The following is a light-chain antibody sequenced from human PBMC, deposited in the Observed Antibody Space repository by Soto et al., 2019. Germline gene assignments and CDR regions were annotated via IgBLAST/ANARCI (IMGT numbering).Light chain of an antibody. Sequence: EVVMTQSPATLSVSPGDRATLSCRASQSVDTNVAWYQQKPGQAPRLLVYGASTRATGIPASFTGFGSGTDFTLTVRGLQSDDFAVYYCQQYYNWPPYTFGQGTKLQIK. CDR1: QSVDTN. J-gene: IGKJ2*01. CDR2: GAS. V-gene: IGKV3-15*01. CDR3: QQYYNWPPYT.